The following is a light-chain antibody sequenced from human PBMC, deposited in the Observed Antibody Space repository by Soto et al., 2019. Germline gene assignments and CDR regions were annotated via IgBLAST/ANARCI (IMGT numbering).Light chain of an antibody. J-gene: IGKJ1*01. Sequence: EIVMTQSPATLSVSPGETATLSCRASQRVGINLAWYQQKPGQAPRLLIYSASTRASGIPDRFSGSGSGTEFTLTISSLQSEDFAVYYCQQYSNWPSWTFGQGTKVDIK. CDR3: QQYSNWPSWT. CDR2: SAS. CDR1: QRVGIN. V-gene: IGKV3-15*01.